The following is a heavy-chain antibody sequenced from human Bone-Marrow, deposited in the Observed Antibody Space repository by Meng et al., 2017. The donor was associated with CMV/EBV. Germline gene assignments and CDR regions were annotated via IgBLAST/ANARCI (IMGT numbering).Heavy chain of an antibody. CDR2: MNPNSGNT. V-gene: IGHV1-8*03. CDR1: GYTFTSYD. CDR3: AREKFGGTTTRPLDY. Sequence: ASVKVSCKASGYTFTSYDINWVRQATGQGLEWMGWMNPNSGNTGYAQKFQGRVTITRNTARSTAYMELSSLRSEDTALYYCAREKFGGTTTRPLDYWGQGTLVTVSS. D-gene: IGHD1-7*01. J-gene: IGHJ4*02.